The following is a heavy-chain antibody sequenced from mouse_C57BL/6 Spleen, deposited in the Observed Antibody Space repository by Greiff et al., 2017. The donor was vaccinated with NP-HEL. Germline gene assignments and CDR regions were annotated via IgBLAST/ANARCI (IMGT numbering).Heavy chain of an antibody. D-gene: IGHD2-4*01. V-gene: IGHV2-5*01. CDR2: IWRGGST. Sequence: VQLQQSGPGLVQPSQSLSITCTVSGFSLTSYGVHWVRQSPGKGLEWLGVIWRGGSTDYNAAFMSRLSITKDNSKSQVFFKMNSLQADDTAIYYCAKNGGDYDGGYYFDYWGQGTTLTVSS. J-gene: IGHJ2*01. CDR3: AKNGGDYDGGYYFDY. CDR1: GFSLTSYG.